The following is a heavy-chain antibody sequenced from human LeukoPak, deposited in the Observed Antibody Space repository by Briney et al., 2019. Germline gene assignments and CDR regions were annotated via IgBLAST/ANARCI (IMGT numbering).Heavy chain of an antibody. CDR1: GFTFDSYA. Sequence: GGAPRLSCADSGFTFDSYAIAWVAQAAGKGLEWVAGLNGSGGNTYYADSVKGRFTISRDNSKHTLYLQMNRLRAEDTAVYYCAKAPPSRYSYGYLGTFDYWGQGTLVTVSS. CDR3: AKAPPSRYSYGYLGTFDY. CDR2: LNGSGGNT. V-gene: IGHV3-23*01. J-gene: IGHJ4*02. D-gene: IGHD5-18*01.